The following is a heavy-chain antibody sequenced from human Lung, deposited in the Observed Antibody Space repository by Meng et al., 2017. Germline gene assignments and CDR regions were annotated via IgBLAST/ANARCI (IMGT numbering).Heavy chain of an antibody. CDR3: ARDEDISAAGKLFGDY. V-gene: IGHV1-2*06. J-gene: IGHJ4*02. CDR1: GYTFPDYW. Sequence: ASVKVSCKASGYTFPDYWLHWVRRAPGQGLEWMGRINPKSGDTHYAQRFQGRVTMTGDTSISTAYMELSGLRSDDTAMYYCARDEDISAAGKLFGDYWGQGTLVPVLL. D-gene: IGHD6-13*01. CDR2: INPKSGDT.